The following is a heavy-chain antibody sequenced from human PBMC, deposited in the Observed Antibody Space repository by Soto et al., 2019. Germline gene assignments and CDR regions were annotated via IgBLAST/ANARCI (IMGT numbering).Heavy chain of an antibody. CDR1: GFTFCSYG. Sequence: GGSLRLSCAASGFTFCSYGMHWVRQAPGKGREWVAVISYDGSNKYYADSVKGRFTISRDNSKNTLFLQMSSLRAEDTAVYYCVKDGSSGWPYYYGMDVWGQGTTVTVSS. J-gene: IGHJ6*02. V-gene: IGHV3-30*18. CDR2: ISYDGSNK. CDR3: VKDGSSGWPYYYGMDV. D-gene: IGHD6-19*01.